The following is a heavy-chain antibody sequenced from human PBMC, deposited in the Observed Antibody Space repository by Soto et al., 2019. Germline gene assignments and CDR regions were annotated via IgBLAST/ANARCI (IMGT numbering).Heavy chain of an antibody. CDR2: IWNDGTNK. J-gene: IGHJ3*02. CDR3: ARDNWNYVSAFDI. V-gene: IGHV3-33*01. CDR1: ELTSSSYA. Sequence: QVQLVESGGGVVQPGSSLRLSGEAFELTSSSYASTGSRQAPGRGRGWGAVIWNDGTNKYYADSVKGRFTISRDNSKTTLYLQMNSLRAEDTAVYYCARDNWNYVSAFDIWGQGTMVTVSS. D-gene: IGHD1-7*01.